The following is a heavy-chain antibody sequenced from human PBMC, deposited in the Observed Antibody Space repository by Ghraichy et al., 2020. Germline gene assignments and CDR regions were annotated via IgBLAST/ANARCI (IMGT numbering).Heavy chain of an antibody. CDR3: ARAPANTAEAIGWYFDL. CDR2: MNPNSGNT. Sequence: ASVKVSCKASGYTFTSYDINWVRQATGQGLEWMGWMNPNSGNTGYAQKFQGRVTITRNTSISTAYMELSSLRSEDTAVYYCARAPANTAEAIGWYFDLWGRGTLVTVSS. D-gene: IGHD5-18*01. CDR1: GYTFTSYD. V-gene: IGHV1-8*03. J-gene: IGHJ2*01.